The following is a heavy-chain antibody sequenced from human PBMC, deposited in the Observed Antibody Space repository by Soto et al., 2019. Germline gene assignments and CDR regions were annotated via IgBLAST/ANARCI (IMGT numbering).Heavy chain of an antibody. CDR3: AREPEGGYGSGAYYYYGMDV. Sequence: GGSLSLSCAASGFTFSSYAMHWVRQAPGKGLEWVAVISYDGSNKYYADSVKGRFTISRDNSKNTLYLQMNSLRAEDTAVYYCAREPEGGYGSGAYYYYGMDVWGQGTTVTVSS. J-gene: IGHJ6*02. D-gene: IGHD3-10*01. CDR1: GFTFSSYA. CDR2: ISYDGSNK. V-gene: IGHV3-30-3*01.